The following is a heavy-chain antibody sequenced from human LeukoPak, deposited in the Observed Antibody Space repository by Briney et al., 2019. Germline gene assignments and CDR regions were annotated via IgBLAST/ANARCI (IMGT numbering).Heavy chain of an antibody. CDR3: AKGVSSGWNWFDP. D-gene: IGHD6-19*01. CDR2: IRYDGSYK. CDR1: GFTFSSYS. Sequence: GGSLRLSCAASGFTFSSYSMMWVRQAPGKGLEWVAFIRYDGSYKYYADSVKGRFTISRDNSKNTLYLQMNSLRAEDTAVYYCAKGVSSGWNWFDPWGQGTLVTVFS. V-gene: IGHV3-30*02. J-gene: IGHJ5*02.